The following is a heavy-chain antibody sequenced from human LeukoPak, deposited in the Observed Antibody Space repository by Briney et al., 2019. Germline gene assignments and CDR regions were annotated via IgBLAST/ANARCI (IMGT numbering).Heavy chain of an antibody. Sequence: SETLSLTCAVYGGSFSGYYWSWIRQPPGKGPEWIGEINHSGSTNYNPSLKSRVTISVDTSKNQFSLKLSSVTAADTAVYYCARGPYPIQYSGYDSFYFDYWGQGTLVTVSS. CDR2: INHSGST. J-gene: IGHJ4*02. CDR1: GGSFSGYY. D-gene: IGHD5-12*01. V-gene: IGHV4-34*01. CDR3: ARGPYPIQYSGYDSFYFDY.